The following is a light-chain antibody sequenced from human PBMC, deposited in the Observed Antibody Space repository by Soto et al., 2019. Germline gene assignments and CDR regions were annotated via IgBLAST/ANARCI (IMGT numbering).Light chain of an antibody. V-gene: IGKV3-20*01. J-gene: IGKJ1*01. CDR2: RAS. Sequence: EIVLTASPAIGSLSPGESAPLSCMASQSVSTYLAWYQQKPGQAPRLLIYRASNRATGIPDRFSGSGSGTDFTLTISRLEAEDFAVYYCQQYGSSPPTFGQGTKVDIK. CDR1: QSVSTY. CDR3: QQYGSSPPT.